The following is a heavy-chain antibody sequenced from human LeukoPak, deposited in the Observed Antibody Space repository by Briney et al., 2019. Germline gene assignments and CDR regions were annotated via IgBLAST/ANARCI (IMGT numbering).Heavy chain of an antibody. Sequence: SGTLSLTCTVSGDSISSSNWWSWVRQPPGKGLEWIAEIYHSGSTNYNPSLKSRVTISVDKSKNQFSLKLRSVTAADTAVYFCARAGSYHDSGGYYKYFDSWGQGTLVTVSS. CDR1: GDSISSSNW. D-gene: IGHD3-22*01. CDR3: ARAGSYHDSGGYYKYFDS. V-gene: IGHV4-4*02. CDR2: IYHSGST. J-gene: IGHJ4*02.